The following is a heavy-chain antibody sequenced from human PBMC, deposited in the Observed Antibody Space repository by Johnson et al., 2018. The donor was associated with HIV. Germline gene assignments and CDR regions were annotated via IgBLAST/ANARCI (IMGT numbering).Heavy chain of an antibody. V-gene: IGHV3-30*18. CDR3: AKDQHGPLVPTVMRDDAFDI. Sequence: QVQLVESGGGVVQPGRSLRLSCVASGFTFRSYGMHWVRQAPGKGLEWVAFVSYDGTNEFYADSVKGRFTVSRDSSKNTLFLQMNSLRAEDTAVYFCAKDQHGPLVPTVMRDDAFDIWGQGTMVTVSS. CDR1: GFTFRSYG. D-gene: IGHD5-12*01. J-gene: IGHJ3*02. CDR2: VSYDGTNE.